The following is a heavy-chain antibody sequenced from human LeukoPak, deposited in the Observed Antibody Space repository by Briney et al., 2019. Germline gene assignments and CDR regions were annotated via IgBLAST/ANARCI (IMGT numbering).Heavy chain of an antibody. J-gene: IGHJ6*02. V-gene: IGHV4-59*01. D-gene: IGHD6-6*01. CDR1: GGSISSYY. Sequence: SETLSLTCTVSGGSISSYYWSWLRQPPGKGLEWIGYIYYSGSTNYNPSLKSRVTISVDTSKNQFSLKLSSVTAADTAVYYCARESYQDYSSSSPYGMDVWGQGTTVTVSS. CDR2: IYYSGST. CDR3: ARESYQDYSSSSPYGMDV.